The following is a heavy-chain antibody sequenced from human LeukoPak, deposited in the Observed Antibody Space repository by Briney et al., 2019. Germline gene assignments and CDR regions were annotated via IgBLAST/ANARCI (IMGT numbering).Heavy chain of an antibody. CDR3: ARGTDVQWDY. J-gene: IGHJ4*02. CDR1: GDSISSYY. V-gene: IGHV4-59*01. CDR2: IYYSGST. D-gene: IGHD1-26*01. Sequence: SETLSLTCTVSGDSISSYYWSWSRQPPGKGLEWIGYIYYSGSTNYNPSLKSRVTISVDTSKNQFSLKLSSVTAADTAIYYCARGTDVQWDYWGQGTLVTVSS.